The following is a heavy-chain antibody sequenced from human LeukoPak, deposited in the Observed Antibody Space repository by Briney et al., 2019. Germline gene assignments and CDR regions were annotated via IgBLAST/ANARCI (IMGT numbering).Heavy chain of an antibody. CDR1: GGSISSYY. J-gene: IGHJ3*02. D-gene: IGHD3-3*02. CDR3: AVSDILLREI. Sequence: SETLSLTCTVSGGSISSYYWSWIRQPAGKGLQWIGRIYTSGSTNYNPSLKSRVTMSVDTSKNQFSLRLSSVTAADTAVYYCAVSDILLREIWGQGTMVTVSS. V-gene: IGHV4-4*07. CDR2: IYTSGST.